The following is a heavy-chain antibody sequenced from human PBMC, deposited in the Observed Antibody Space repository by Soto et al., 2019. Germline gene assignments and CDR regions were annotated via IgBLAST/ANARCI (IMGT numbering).Heavy chain of an antibody. CDR3: ATLVLRFLEWSNWFDP. Sequence: ASVKVSCKVSGYTLTDLSMHWVRQAPGKGLEWMGGFDPEDGETIYAQKFQGRVTMTEDTSTDTAYMELSSLRSEDTAVYYCATLVLRFLEWSNWFDPWGQGTLVTVSS. J-gene: IGHJ5*02. V-gene: IGHV1-24*01. D-gene: IGHD3-3*01. CDR2: FDPEDGET. CDR1: GYTLTDLS.